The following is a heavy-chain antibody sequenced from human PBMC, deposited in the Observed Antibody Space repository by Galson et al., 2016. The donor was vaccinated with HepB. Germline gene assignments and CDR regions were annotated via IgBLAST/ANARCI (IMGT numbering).Heavy chain of an antibody. V-gene: IGHV1-46*01. J-gene: IGHJ4*02. D-gene: IGHD1-26*01. CDR1: GYSFTNYY. CDR3: ARDPGYYSHFDS. CDR2: INPSGGST. Sequence: SVKVSGKASGYSFTNYYIHWLRRDPPEGLQGVGIINPSGGSTGHAQKFQGRVTMTRDTSTSIVYMDLTSRRSEDTEVYYCARDPGYYSHFDSGGKGTLVTVSS.